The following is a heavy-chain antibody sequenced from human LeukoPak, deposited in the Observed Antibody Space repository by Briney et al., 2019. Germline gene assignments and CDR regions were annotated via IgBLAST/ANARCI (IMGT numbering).Heavy chain of an antibody. CDR1: GGSISSGGYY. V-gene: IGHV4-31*03. Sequence: SQTLSLTCTVSGGSISSGGYYWSWIRQHPGKGLEWIGYIYYSGSTYYNPSLKSRVTISVDTSKNQFSLKLSSVTAADAAVYYCARVSSLVLRYFDWLSEYWFDPWGQGTLVTASS. J-gene: IGHJ5*02. CDR3: ARVSSLVLRYFDWLSEYWFDP. CDR2: IYYSGST. D-gene: IGHD3-9*01.